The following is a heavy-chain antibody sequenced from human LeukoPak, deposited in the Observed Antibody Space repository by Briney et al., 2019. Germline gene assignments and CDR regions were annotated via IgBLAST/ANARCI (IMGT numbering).Heavy chain of an antibody. CDR2: IYTSGST. Sequence: SGTLSLTCTVSGGSISSYYWSWIRQPAGKGLEWIGRIYTSGSTNYNPSLKSRVTMSVDTSKNQFSLKLSSVTAADTAVYYCARENYYYDSSGYYPYYFDYWGQGTLVTVSS. CDR1: GGSISSYY. V-gene: IGHV4-4*07. J-gene: IGHJ4*02. CDR3: ARENYYYDSSGYYPYYFDY. D-gene: IGHD3-22*01.